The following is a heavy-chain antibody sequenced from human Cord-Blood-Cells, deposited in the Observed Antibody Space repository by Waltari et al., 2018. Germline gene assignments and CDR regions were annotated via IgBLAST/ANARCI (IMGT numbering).Heavy chain of an antibody. CDR2: INHSGST. CDR1: GGSFGGYY. V-gene: IGHV4-34*01. D-gene: IGHD3-16*01. J-gene: IGHJ3*02. Sequence: QVQLQQWGAGLLQPSEALSLTCAVYGGSFGGYYWTWLRQPPGKGLGGIGEINHSGSTNYNPSLKSRVTISVDTSKNQFSLKLSSVTAADTAVYYCARGGDDAFDIWGQGTMVTVSS. CDR3: ARGGDDAFDI.